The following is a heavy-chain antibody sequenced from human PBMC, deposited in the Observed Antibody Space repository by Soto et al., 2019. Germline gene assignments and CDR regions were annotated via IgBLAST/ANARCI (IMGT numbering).Heavy chain of an antibody. J-gene: IGHJ5*02. CDR2: IIPILGIA. D-gene: IGHD2-8*01. CDR3: ARGYCTNGVCYTSNWFDP. Sequence: SVKVSCKASGGTFSSYTISWVRQAPGQGLEWMGRIIPILGIANYAQKFQGRVKITADKSTSTTYMELSSLRSEDTAVYYCARGYCTNGVCYTSNWFDPWGQGTLVTVSS. V-gene: IGHV1-69*02. CDR1: GGTFSSYT.